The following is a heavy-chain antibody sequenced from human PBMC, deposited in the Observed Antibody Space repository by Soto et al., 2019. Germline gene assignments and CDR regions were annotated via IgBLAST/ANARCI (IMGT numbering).Heavy chain of an antibody. Sequence: QVQLVQSGAEVKKPGASVKVSCKASGYTFTSYGISWVRQAPGQGLEGMGWISAYHGNTNYAQKLQGRVTMTTDTSTSTAYMEPSSLRSYDPAVYYCAKVVYAYGGNSGYNWFDPWGQGTLVTVSS. CDR1: GYTFTSYG. D-gene: IGHD4-17*01. J-gene: IGHJ5*02. V-gene: IGHV1-18*04. CDR3: AKVVYAYGGNSGYNWFDP. CDR2: ISAYHGNT.